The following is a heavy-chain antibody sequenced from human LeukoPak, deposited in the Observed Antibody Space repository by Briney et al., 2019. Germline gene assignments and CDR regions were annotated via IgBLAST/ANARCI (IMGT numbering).Heavy chain of an antibody. CDR2: IYYSGST. D-gene: IGHD4-17*01. CDR1: GGSISSGDYY. Sequence: MTSETLSLTCTVSGGSISSGDYYWSWIRQPPGKGLEWIGYIYYSGSTYYNPSLKSRVTISVDTSKNQFSLRLTSVTAADTAVYYCATDQVFYGDSRGYWGQGTLVTVSS. J-gene: IGHJ4*02. V-gene: IGHV4-30-4*01. CDR3: ATDQVFYGDSRGY.